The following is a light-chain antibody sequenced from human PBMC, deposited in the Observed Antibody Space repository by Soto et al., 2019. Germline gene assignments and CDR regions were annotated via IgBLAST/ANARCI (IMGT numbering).Light chain of an antibody. J-gene: IGKJ1*01. CDR3: QQYNSYPWT. V-gene: IGKV1-5*03. CDR1: QSISTW. CDR2: KAS. Sequence: DIHMTQSPSTVSAWVLDIVSRTCRASQSISTWLAWYQQKPGKAPKLLIYKASSLESGVPSRFSGSGSGTEFTLTISSLQPDDFATYYCQQYNSYPWTFGQGTKVDI.